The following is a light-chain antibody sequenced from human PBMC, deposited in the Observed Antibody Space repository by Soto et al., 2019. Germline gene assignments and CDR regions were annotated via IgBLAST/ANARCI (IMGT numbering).Light chain of an antibody. Sequence: DIQMTQSPPSLSASVGDRVTITCRASQNIIFYLNWYQQKPGKAPKLLIYAASNLQSGVPARFSGSGSGTEFSLTISSLQPEDFATYFCQHSYTTPVYTFGQGTKLEIK. V-gene: IGKV1-39*01. J-gene: IGKJ2*01. CDR2: AAS. CDR3: QHSYTTPVYT. CDR1: QNIIFY.